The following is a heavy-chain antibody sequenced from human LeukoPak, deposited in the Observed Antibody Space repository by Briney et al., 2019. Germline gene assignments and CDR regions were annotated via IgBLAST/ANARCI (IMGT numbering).Heavy chain of an antibody. J-gene: IGHJ4*02. V-gene: IGHV3-23*01. CDR2: ISGSGGST. Sequence: GGSLRLSCAASGFTFSSYAMSWVRQAPGKGLEWVSAISGSGGSTYYADSVKGRFTIYRDNSKNTLYLQMNSLRAEDTAVYYCAKDGITYYYDSSGSQGVDYWGQGTLVTVSS. CDR3: AKDGITYYYDSSGSQGVDY. D-gene: IGHD3-22*01. CDR1: GFTFSSYA.